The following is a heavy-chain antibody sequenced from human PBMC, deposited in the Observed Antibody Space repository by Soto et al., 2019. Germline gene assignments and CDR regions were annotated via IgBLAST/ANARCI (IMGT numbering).Heavy chain of an antibody. CDR2: IHPSGDT. D-gene: IGHD2-15*01. Sequence: GASVKVSCKASGYKFTTYFIHWVRQAPGQGLEWMGMIHPSGDTGYAQKFRGRVTMTIDTSTTTAYMELRNLTSEDTAVSFSVTGYCPTSPRSGAFQFWGQGTLVTVSS. V-gene: IGHV1-46*01. J-gene: IGHJ1*01. CDR1: GYKFTTYF. CDR3: VTGYCPTSPRSGAFQF.